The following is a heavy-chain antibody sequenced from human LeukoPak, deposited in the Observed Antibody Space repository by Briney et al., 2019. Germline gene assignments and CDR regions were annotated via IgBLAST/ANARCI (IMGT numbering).Heavy chain of an antibody. CDR3: TVIPLG. CDR1: KFTFSSYE. J-gene: IGHJ4*02. D-gene: IGHD4-17*01. CDR2: ISNTGSVR. Sequence: PGGSLRLSSEGSKFTFSSYEMSWVRQAPGKGREWISYISNTGSVRYYADSVKGRFTISRDDAKNSLYLQMNSLRAEDTGVYYCTVIPLGWGQGTPVTVSS. V-gene: IGHV3-48*03.